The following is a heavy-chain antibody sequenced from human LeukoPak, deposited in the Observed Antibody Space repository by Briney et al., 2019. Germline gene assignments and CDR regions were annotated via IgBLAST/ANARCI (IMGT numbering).Heavy chain of an antibody. V-gene: IGHV4-34*01. J-gene: IGHJ3*02. D-gene: IGHD3-22*01. CDR2: INHSGST. CDR3: ARATPELYYYDSSGYAGGAFDI. Sequence: SETLSLTCAVYGGSFSGYYWSWIRQPPGKGLEWIGEINHSGSTNYNPSLKSRVTISVDTSKNQFSLKLSSVTAADTAVYYCARATPELYYYDSSGYAGGAFDIWGQGTIVTVSS. CDR1: GGSFSGYY.